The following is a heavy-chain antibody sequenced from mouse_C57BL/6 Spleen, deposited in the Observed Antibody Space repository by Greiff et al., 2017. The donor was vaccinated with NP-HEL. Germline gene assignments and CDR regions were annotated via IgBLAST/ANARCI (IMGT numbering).Heavy chain of an antibody. CDR3: ARQITTLYFDY. D-gene: IGHD1-1*01. J-gene: IGHJ2*01. Sequence: QVQLQQPGAELVRPGTSVKLSCKASGYTFTSYWMHWVKQRPGQGLEWIGVIDPSDSYTNYNQKFKGKATLTVDTSSSTAYMQLSSLTSEDSAVYYCARQITTLYFDYWGQGTTLTVSS. CDR1: GYTFTSYW. V-gene: IGHV1-59*01. CDR2: IDPSDSYT.